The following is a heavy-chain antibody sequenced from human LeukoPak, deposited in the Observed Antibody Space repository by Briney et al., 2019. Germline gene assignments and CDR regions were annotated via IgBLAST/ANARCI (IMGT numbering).Heavy chain of an antibody. CDR3: ASYGSGSAFYYYYYMDV. CDR2: IYTSGST. J-gene: IGHJ6*03. V-gene: IGHV4-61*02. CDR1: GGSISSGSYY. D-gene: IGHD3-10*01. Sequence: SQTLSLTCTVSGGSISSGSYYWSWIRQPAGKGLEWIGRIYTSGSTNYNPSLKSRVTISVDTSKNQFSLKLSSVTAADTAVYYCASYGSGSAFYYYYYMDVWGKGTTVTVSS.